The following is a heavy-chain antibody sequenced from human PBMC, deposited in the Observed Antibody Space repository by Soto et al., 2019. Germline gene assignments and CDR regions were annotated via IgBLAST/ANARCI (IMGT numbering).Heavy chain of an antibody. J-gene: IGHJ4*02. V-gene: IGHV3-30*18. Sequence: QVHLVESGGGVVQPGRSLRLSCEASGFTFSNYGTHWVRQAPGEGLEWVAHISYDGSNEHYTDSVKGRFTISRDNSKNMVFMQMNSLRPDDTAVYHCAKDTYFRDSSGYYVFDYWGQGTLVTVSA. CDR1: GFTFSNYG. CDR2: ISYDGSNE. D-gene: IGHD3-22*01. CDR3: AKDTYFRDSSGYYVFDY.